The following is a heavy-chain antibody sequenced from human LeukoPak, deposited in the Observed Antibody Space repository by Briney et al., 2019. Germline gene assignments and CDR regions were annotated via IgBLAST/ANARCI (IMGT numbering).Heavy chain of an antibody. Sequence: SVKVSCKASGGTFSSYAISWVRQAPGQGLEWMGGIIPIFGTANYAQKLQGRVTITADKSTSTAYMELSSLRSEDTAVYYCARSVAARTYYFDYWGQGTLVTVSS. D-gene: IGHD1/OR15-1a*01. CDR2: IIPIFGTA. V-gene: IGHV1-69*06. CDR3: ARSVAARTYYFDY. CDR1: GGTFSSYA. J-gene: IGHJ4*02.